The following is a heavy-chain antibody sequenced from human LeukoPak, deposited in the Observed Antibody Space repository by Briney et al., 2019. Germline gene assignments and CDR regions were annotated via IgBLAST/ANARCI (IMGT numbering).Heavy chain of an antibody. D-gene: IGHD4-17*01. V-gene: IGHV4-34*01. CDR2: INHSGST. CDR3: ARGTMTTVTYYFDY. J-gene: IGHJ4*02. Sequence: TSETLSLTCAVYGGSFSGYYWSWIRQPPGKGLEWIGEINHSGSTNYNPSLKRRVTISVDTSKNQFSLKLSSVTAADTAVYYCARGTMTTVTYYFDYWGQGTLVTVSS. CDR1: GGSFSGYY.